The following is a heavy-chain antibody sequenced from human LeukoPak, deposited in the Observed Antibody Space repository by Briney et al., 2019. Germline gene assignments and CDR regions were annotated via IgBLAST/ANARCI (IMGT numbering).Heavy chain of an antibody. CDR3: ARHTGYGYGLTSDF. CDR2: ITSTGRTI. Sequence: GGSLGLSCAASGFTFSSYSMNWVRQAPGKGLDWISYITSTGRTIFYADCVKGRFTISRDNTKNSLYLQMNHLRDEVTALYYSARHTGYGYGLTSDFWPQGTVASVSS. V-gene: IGHV3-48*02. D-gene: IGHD5-18*01. CDR1: GFTFSSYS. J-gene: IGHJ4*02.